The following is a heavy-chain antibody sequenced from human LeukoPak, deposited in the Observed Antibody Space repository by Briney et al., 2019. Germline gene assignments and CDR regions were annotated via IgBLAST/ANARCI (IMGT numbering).Heavy chain of an antibody. D-gene: IGHD3-9*01. CDR2: ISYDGSNK. V-gene: IGHV3-30*04. J-gene: IGHJ4*02. CDR3: ARDLGDILTCYSRLTYYFDY. CDR1: GFTFSSYA. Sequence: GRSLRLSCAASGFTFSSYAMHWVRQAPGKGLEWVAVISYDGSNKYYADSVKGRFTISRDNSKNTLYLQMNSLRAEDTAVYYCARDLGDILTCYSRLTYYFDYWGQGTLVTVSS.